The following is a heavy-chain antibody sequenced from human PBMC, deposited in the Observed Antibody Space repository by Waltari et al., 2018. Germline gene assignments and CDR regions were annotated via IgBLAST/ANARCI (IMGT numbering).Heavy chain of an antibody. Sequence: QVQLVQSGAEVKKPGSSVKVSCQASGGTFSSYAISWVRQAPGHGLGWMGGIIPIFGTANYAQKFQGRVTITADESTSTAYMELSSLRSEDTAMYYCARDRYSGSYKGSYYYYGMDVWGQGTTVTVSS. D-gene: IGHD1-26*01. CDR2: IIPIFGTA. J-gene: IGHJ6*02. CDR1: GGTFSSYA. V-gene: IGHV1-69*01. CDR3: ARDRYSGSYKGSYYYYGMDV.